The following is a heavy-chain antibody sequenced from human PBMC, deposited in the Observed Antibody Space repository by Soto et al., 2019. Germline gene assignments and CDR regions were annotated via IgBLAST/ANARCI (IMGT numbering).Heavy chain of an antibody. J-gene: IGHJ4*02. CDR2: ISANDANT. V-gene: IGHV3-23*01. D-gene: IGHD3-16*01. CDR3: AKELGHARPFDY. CDR1: GFSFGNYG. Sequence: GGSPRLSCAASGFSFGNYGMNWVRQAPGKGLEWVSAISANDANTYYADSVKGRFTISRDNSKDTLYLRMDSLRAEDTAIYYCAKELGHARPFDYWGQGTLVTVSS.